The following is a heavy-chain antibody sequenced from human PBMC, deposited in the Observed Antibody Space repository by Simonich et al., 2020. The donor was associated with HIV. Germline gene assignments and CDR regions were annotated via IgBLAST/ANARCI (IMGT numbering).Heavy chain of an antibody. D-gene: IGHD6-13*01. CDR1: GYTFSNYG. Sequence: QVQLVQSGPEVKKPGASVKVSCKASGYTFSNYGISWVRQAPGQGLEWRGWIRVYNGDKKSAQKSQDRVTMSTDASTSTAYMELRSLRSDGTAVYYCARDDKGGQQLVGIWGQGTLVTVSS. J-gene: IGHJ4*02. V-gene: IGHV1-18*01. CDR2: IRVYNGDK. CDR3: ARDDKGGQQLVGI.